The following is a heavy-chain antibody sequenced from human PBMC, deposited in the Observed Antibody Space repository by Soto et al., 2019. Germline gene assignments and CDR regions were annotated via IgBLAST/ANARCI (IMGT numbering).Heavy chain of an antibody. J-gene: IGHJ3*02. D-gene: IGHD3-3*01. V-gene: IGHV1-46*01. CDR2: INPSGGST. Sequence: ASVKVYCKASGYTFTSYYMRWVRQENEQGLEWMGIINPSGGSTSYAQKFQGRVTMTRDTSTSTVYMELSSLRSEDTAVYYCARDRHLGITIFGVVTDHDAFDIWGQGTMVTVSS. CDR3: ARDRHLGITIFGVVTDHDAFDI. CDR1: GYTFTSYY.